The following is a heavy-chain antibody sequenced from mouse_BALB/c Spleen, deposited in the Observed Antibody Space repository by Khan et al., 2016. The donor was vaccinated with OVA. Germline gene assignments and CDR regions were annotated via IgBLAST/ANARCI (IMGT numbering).Heavy chain of an antibody. V-gene: IGHV1-7*01. CDR3: TRGRIDY. D-gene: IGHD1-1*01. CDR2: INPTSGYT. J-gene: IGHJ2*01. CDR1: GYTFTTYW. Sequence: QVQLKESGAELAKPGASVKMSCKASGYTFTTYWMHWVKQRPGQGLGWIGYINPTSGYTDYKENFKDRATLSVDRSSSTAYMQMSSLTSEDSAVYYCTRGRIDYWGQGTTLTVSS.